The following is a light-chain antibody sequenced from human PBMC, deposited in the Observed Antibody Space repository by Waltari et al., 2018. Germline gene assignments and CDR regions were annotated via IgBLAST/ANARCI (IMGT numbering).Light chain of an antibody. CDR2: ANT. CDR3: QSYDTSLSGSRV. V-gene: IGLV1-40*01. J-gene: IGLJ2*01. Sequence: QSVLTQPPSVSGAPGQRVTISCTGSNSNLGAGYDVQWYQQLPGTAPKLLIYANTNRPSGVPDRFSGSNSGTSASLAITGLQAEDEADYYCQSYDTSLSGSRVFGGGTKLTVL. CDR1: NSNLGAGYD.